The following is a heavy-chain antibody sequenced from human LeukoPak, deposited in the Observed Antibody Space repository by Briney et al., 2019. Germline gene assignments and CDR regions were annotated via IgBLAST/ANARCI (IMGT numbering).Heavy chain of an antibody. CDR1: GGSVSGYY. Sequence: SETLSLTCTVSGGSVSGYYWSWIRQPPGKGLEWIGYIYYSGSTNYNPSLKSRVTISVDTSKNQFSLKLSSVTAADTAVYYCVGATNWFDPWGQGTLVTVSS. CDR2: IYYSGST. D-gene: IGHD1-26*01. J-gene: IGHJ5*02. V-gene: IGHV4-59*02. CDR3: VGATNWFDP.